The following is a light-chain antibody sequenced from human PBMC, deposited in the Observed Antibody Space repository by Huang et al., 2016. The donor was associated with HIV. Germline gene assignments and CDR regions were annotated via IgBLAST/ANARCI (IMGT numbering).Light chain of an antibody. CDR1: KNIGTY. CDR3: QQSNSTPRT. CDR2: AAS. V-gene: IGKV1-39*01. Sequence: DIQMTQSPSSLSASVGDRVTITCRASKNIGTYLNWYQQKVGEAPKVLIYAASTVQSGVPSRFSGSGSGTDFTLTISSLEPEDIAVYYCQQSNSTPRTFGQGTKLE. J-gene: IGKJ2*01.